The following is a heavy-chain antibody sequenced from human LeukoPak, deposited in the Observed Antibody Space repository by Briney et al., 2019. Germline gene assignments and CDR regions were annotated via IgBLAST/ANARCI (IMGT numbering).Heavy chain of an antibody. CDR2: INPNSGGT. CDR1: GYTFTGYY. CDR3: ARVPTAARRRDFDY. Sequence: ASVKVSCKASGYTFTGYYMHWVRQAPGQGLEWMGWINPNSGGTNYAQKFQGRVTMTRDTSISTAYTELSRLRSDDTAVYYCARVPTAARRRDFDYWGQGTLVTVSS. J-gene: IGHJ4*02. V-gene: IGHV1-2*02. D-gene: IGHD6-6*01.